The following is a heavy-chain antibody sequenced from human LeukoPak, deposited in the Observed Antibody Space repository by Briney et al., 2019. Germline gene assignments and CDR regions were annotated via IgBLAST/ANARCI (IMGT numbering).Heavy chain of an antibody. Sequence: GGSLRLSCAASGFSVSRNYMTWVRQAPGEGLEWVSLIYSGGSTSYADSVKGRFAISRDNSKNTLYLQMNSLRAEDTAVYYCARKTDHQTGGDYWGQGTLVTVSS. D-gene: IGHD1-1*01. CDR3: ARKTDHQTGGDY. J-gene: IGHJ4*02. V-gene: IGHV3-66*01. CDR1: GFSVSRNY. CDR2: IYSGGST.